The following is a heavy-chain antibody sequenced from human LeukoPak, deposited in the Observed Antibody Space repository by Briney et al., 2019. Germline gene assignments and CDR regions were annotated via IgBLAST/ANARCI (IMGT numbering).Heavy chain of an antibody. J-gene: IGHJ6*03. CDR2: MNPNSGNT. CDR1: GYTFTSYD. D-gene: IGHD3-10*01. Sequence: ASVKVSCKASGYTFTSYDINWVRQATGQGLEWMGWMNPNSGNTGYAQKFQGRATMTRNTSISTAYMELSSLRSEDTAVYYCARVRGGSGSYFLKQAYYYYYMDVWGKGTTVTISS. CDR3: ARVRGGSGSYFLKQAYYYYYMDV. V-gene: IGHV1-8*01.